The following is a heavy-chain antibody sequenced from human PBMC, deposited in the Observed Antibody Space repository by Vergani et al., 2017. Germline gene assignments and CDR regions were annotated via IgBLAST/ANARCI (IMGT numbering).Heavy chain of an antibody. CDR2: IWYDGSNK. CDR3: AKDYFNYYGSGSLYYYYYMDV. CDR1: GFTFSSYG. V-gene: IGHV3-33*06. Sequence: QVQLVESGGGVVQPGRSLRLSCAASGFTFSSYGMHWVRQAPGKGLEWVAVIWYDGSNKYYADSVKGRFTISRDNSKNTLYLHMNSLRAEDTAVYYCAKDYFNYYGSGSLYYYYYMDVWGKGTTVTVSS. J-gene: IGHJ6*03. D-gene: IGHD3-10*01.